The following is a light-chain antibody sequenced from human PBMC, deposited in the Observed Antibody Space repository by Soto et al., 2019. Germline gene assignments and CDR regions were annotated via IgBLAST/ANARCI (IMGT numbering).Light chain of an antibody. CDR2: GAS. V-gene: IGKV3-20*01. CDR3: QQYGISRFT. Sequence: EIVLTQSPGTLSLSPGERATLSCRASQSISSSYLAWSQQKPGQAPRLLVYGASSRATGIPDRFSGSGSGTDFTLTISRLEPDDFEVLYCQQYGISRFTFGPGTKVDIK. J-gene: IGKJ3*01. CDR1: QSISSSY.